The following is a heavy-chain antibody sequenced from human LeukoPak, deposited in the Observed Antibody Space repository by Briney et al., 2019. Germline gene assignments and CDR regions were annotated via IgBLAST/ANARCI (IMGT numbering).Heavy chain of an antibody. CDR1: GFTFSDFY. V-gene: IGHV3-11*01. J-gene: IGHJ4*02. CDR3: ASPRHYALGPVPDY. D-gene: IGHD2-2*01. Sequence: PGGSLRLSCAASGFTFSDFYMSWIRQAPGKGLEWVSYISSSGNTTYYAGSVKGRFTISRDNAKNSLYLQMNSLRAEDTAVYYCASPRHYALGPVPDYWGQGTLVTVSS. CDR2: ISSSGNTT.